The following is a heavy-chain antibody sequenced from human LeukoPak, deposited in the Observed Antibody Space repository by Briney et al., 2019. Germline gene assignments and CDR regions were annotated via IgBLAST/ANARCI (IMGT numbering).Heavy chain of an antibody. Sequence: PGGSLRLSCVVSGFTFSSCSMNWVRQAPGKGLEWVSYISSSSTTRYYADSVKGRFTISRDNAKNSLYLQMNSLRDEDSAVYYCARDPHIAAAGTIFDYWGQETLVTVSS. CDR3: ARDPHIAAAGTIFDY. V-gene: IGHV3-48*02. CDR2: ISSSSTTR. J-gene: IGHJ4*02. D-gene: IGHD6-13*01. CDR1: GFTFSSCS.